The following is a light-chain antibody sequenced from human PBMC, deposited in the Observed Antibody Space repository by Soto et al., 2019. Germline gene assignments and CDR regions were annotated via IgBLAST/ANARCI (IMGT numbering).Light chain of an antibody. CDR2: DAS. J-gene: IGKJ4*01. CDR3: QHRSDWPLT. CDR1: QSVSSY. V-gene: IGKV3-11*01. Sequence: ELVLTQSPATLSLSPGERATLSCRASQSVSSYLAWYQQKPGQAPRLLIYDASNRATGIPARFSGSGSGTDFTLTISRLEPEDFAVYYCQHRSDWPLTFGGGTKVEIK.